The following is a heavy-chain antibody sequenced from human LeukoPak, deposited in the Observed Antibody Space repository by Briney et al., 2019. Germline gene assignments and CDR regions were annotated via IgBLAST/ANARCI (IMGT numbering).Heavy chain of an antibody. CDR2: IRYDGSNK. V-gene: IGHV3-30*02. D-gene: IGHD2-2*01. CDR1: GFTFSDYY. J-gene: IGHJ5*02. Sequence: TGGSLRLSCAGSGFTFSDYYMSWFRQAPGKGLEWVAFIRYDGSNKYYADSVKGRFTISRDNSKNTLYLQMNSLRAEDTAVYYCAKDRGYCSSTSCYYNWFDPWGQGTLVTVSS. CDR3: AKDRGYCSSTSCYYNWFDP.